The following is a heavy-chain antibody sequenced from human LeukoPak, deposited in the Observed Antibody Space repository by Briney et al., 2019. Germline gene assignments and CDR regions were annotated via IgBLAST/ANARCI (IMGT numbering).Heavy chain of an antibody. V-gene: IGHV3-33*05. Sequence: GGSLRLSCAVSGFTFSRYGMHWVRQAPGKGLEWVGVILNDGSSKYYADSVKGRFTISRDNSKNTLYLQMNSLRAEDTAVYCCARDKSRGWPFDYWGQGTLVAVSS. CDR3: ARDKSRGWPFDY. D-gene: IGHD6-19*01. CDR2: ILNDGSSK. J-gene: IGHJ4*02. CDR1: GFTFSRYG.